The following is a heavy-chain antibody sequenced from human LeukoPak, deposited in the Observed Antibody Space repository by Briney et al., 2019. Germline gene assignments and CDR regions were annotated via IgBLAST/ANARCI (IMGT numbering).Heavy chain of an antibody. V-gene: IGHV1-2*02. CDR2: TNPSSGGT. CDR1: GYTFTGYY. D-gene: IGHD6-19*01. CDR3: ATTPEQWLPTFHY. J-gene: IGHJ4*02. Sequence: ASVKVSCKASGYTFTGYYIHWVRQAPGQGLEWMGWTNPSSGGTNYPQKFQGRVTMTRDTSISTAYMELYRLRSDDTAVYYCATTPEQWLPTFHYWGQGTLVTVSS.